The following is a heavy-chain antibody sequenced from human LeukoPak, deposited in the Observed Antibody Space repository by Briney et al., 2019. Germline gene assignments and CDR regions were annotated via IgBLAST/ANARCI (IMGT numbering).Heavy chain of an antibody. CDR1: GYTFTSYG. D-gene: IGHD1-26*01. CDR3: ARHPNGAWETDRNYFFDY. V-gene: IGHV1-18*01. CDR2: IGAYNGNT. J-gene: IGHJ4*02. Sequence: ASVKVSCKASGYTFTSYGISWVRQAPGQGLEWMGWIGAYNGNTNYAQKLQGRVTMTTDTSTSTAYMELRSLRSDDTAVYYCARHPNGAWETDRNYFFDYWGQGILVTVSS.